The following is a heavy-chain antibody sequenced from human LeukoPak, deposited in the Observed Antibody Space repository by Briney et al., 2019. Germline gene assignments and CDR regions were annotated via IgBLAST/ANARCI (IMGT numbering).Heavy chain of an antibody. Sequence: KSGGSLRLSCAASGFTFRSYNLNWVRQAPGKGLEWVSSISSSSSYIYYADSVKGRFTISRDNAKNSLYLQMNSLRAKDTALYYCARDYYDSSGSSWFDPWGQGTLVTVSS. D-gene: IGHD3-22*01. CDR1: GFTFRSYN. V-gene: IGHV3-21*01. CDR3: ARDYYDSSGSSWFDP. CDR2: ISSSSSYI. J-gene: IGHJ5*02.